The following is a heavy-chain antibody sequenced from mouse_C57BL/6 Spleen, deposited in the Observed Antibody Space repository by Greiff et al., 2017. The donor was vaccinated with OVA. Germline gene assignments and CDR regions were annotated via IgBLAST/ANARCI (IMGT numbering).Heavy chain of an antibody. CDR2: ISYDGSN. CDR1: GYSITSGYY. V-gene: IGHV3-6*01. J-gene: IGHJ3*01. CDR3: ARDRDDYAWFAY. Sequence: EVKLMESGPGLVKPSQSLSLTCSVTGYSITSGYYWNWIRQYPGNQLEWRGQISYDGSNNYNPTLKNRITITRDTSKYQFFLKLNSVTTEDTATYYCARDRDDYAWFAYWGQGTLVTVSA. D-gene: IGHD2-4*01.